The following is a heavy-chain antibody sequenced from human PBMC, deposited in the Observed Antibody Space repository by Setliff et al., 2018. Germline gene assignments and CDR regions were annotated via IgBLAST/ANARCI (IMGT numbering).Heavy chain of an antibody. CDR2: IQGTGNT. V-gene: IGHV4-61*02. D-gene: IGHD3-9*01. J-gene: IGHJ4*02. CDR1: GGSFDSGTHY. CDR3: AGTPARGTTWLSPFDY. Sequence: SETLSLTCTVTGGSFDSGTHYWSWIRQPAGKVPEWIGLIQGTGNTNYNPSLQSRATISIDTSKNQISLKITSVTAADTAFYSCAGTPARGTTWLSPFDYWGQGIQVTVSS.